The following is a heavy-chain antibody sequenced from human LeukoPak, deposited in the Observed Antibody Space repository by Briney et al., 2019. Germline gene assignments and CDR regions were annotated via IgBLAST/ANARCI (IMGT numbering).Heavy chain of an antibody. Sequence: SETLSLTCTVSGGSISSSSYYWGWIRQPPGKGLEWIGSIYYSGSTYYNPSLKSRVTISVDTSKNQFSLKLSSVTAADTAVYHCARPLRDGYNSYYFDYWGQGTLVTVSS. V-gene: IGHV4-39*01. J-gene: IGHJ4*02. CDR2: IYYSGST. CDR3: ARPLRDGYNSYYFDY. D-gene: IGHD5-24*01. CDR1: GGSISSSSYY.